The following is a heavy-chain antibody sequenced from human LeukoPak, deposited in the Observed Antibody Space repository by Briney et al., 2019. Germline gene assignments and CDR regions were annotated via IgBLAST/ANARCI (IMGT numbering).Heavy chain of an antibody. D-gene: IGHD1-26*01. V-gene: IGHV1-2*06. CDR1: GYTFTGYY. CDR2: INPNISGT. Sequence: ASVKLSCKASGYTFTGYYMHWVRQAPGQGLEWMGRINPNISGTNYAQKFQGRVTMTRDTSISTAYMELSRLRSDDTAVYYCARDLGSYPFDYWGQGTLVTVSS. CDR3: ARDLGSYPFDY. J-gene: IGHJ4*02.